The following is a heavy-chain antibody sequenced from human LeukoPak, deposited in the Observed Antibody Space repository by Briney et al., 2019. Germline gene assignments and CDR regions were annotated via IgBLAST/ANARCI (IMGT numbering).Heavy chain of an antibody. CDR2: INRDSSVK. V-gene: IGHV3-7*01. Sequence: GGSLRLSCAASGFNFTAFWMSWVRQPPEKGLEFVANINRDSSVKNYVDSVKGRFTISRDNARKSLFLELNSQRADDTAVFYCARDPGSSAFDLWGQGSLVTVST. J-gene: IGHJ4*02. D-gene: IGHD1-14*01. CDR1: GFNFTAFW. CDR3: ARDPGSSAFDL.